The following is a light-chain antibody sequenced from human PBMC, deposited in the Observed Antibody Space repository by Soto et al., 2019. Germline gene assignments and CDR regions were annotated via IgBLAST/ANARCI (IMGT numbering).Light chain of an antibody. J-gene: IGKJ4*01. CDR2: STS. CDR1: QSLSSTY. Sequence: EIGLTQSPGTLSLSPGETATLSCRASQSLSSTYLAWYKQKPGQAPRLLIYSTSRRATGIPDRFSGSGSGTDFTLSISSLEPADFAVYYCQQYATSLTFGGGTKVEIK. CDR3: QQYATSLT. V-gene: IGKV3-20*01.